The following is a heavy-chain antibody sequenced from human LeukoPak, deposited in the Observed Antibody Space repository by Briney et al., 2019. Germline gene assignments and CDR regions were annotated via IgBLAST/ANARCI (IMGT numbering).Heavy chain of an antibody. J-gene: IGHJ6*03. D-gene: IGHD5-12*01. Sequence: GASVKVSCKASGGTFSSYAISWVRQAPGQGLEWMGGIIPIFGTANYAQKFQGRVTITADESTSTAYMELSSLRSEDTAVYYCARGVGSGYDSLDVRNPYYYMDVWGKGTTVTVSS. V-gene: IGHV1-69*13. CDR1: GGTFSSYA. CDR2: IIPIFGTA. CDR3: ARGVGSGYDSLDVRNPYYYMDV.